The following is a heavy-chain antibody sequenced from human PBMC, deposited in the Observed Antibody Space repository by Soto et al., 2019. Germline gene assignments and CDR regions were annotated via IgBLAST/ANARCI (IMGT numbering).Heavy chain of an antibody. D-gene: IGHD3-22*01. CDR3: ASQGYYYDSSGSYRDY. Sequence: QLQLQESGSGLVKPSQTLSLTCAVSGGSISSGGYSWSWIRQPPGKGLEWIGYIYHSGSTYYNPSLKSRVTRSVDRSKNQFSLKLSSVTAADTAVYYCASQGYYYDSSGSYRDYWGQGTLVNVSS. V-gene: IGHV4-30-2*01. CDR2: IYHSGST. J-gene: IGHJ4*02. CDR1: GGSISSGGYS.